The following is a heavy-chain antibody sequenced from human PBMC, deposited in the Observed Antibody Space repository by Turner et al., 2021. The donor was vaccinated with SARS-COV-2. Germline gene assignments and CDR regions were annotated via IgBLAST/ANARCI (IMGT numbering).Heavy chain of an antibody. CDR1: GFTFSSYS. J-gene: IGHJ4*02. V-gene: IGHV3-21*01. CDR2: ISSSSNYI. D-gene: IGHD1-26*01. CDR3: ARGANGNFDY. Sequence: EVQLVKSGGGLVKPAGSLILSCAASGFTFSSYSMNWLRQAPGKGLEWVASISSSSNYIFYADVVKGRFTISRDNAKNSLYLQMNSMRVEDTAVYYCARGANGNFDYWGQGALVTVSS.